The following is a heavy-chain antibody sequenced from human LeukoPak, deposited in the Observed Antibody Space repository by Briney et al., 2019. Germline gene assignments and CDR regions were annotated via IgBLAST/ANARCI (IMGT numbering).Heavy chain of an antibody. CDR2: MNPNSGNT. D-gene: IGHD3-10*01. V-gene: IGHV1-8*03. CDR1: GYTFTSYD. J-gene: IGHJ6*04. CDR3: ARAYGSGSYLDV. Sequence: ASVKVSCKASGYTFTSYDINWVRQATGQGLEWMGWMNPNSGNTGYAQKFQGRVTITADESTSTAYMELSSLRSEDTAVYYCARAYGSGSYLDVWGKGTTVTISS.